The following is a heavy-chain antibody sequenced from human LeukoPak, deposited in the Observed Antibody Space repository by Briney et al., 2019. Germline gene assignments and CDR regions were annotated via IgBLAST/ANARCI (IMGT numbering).Heavy chain of an antibody. Sequence: ASVKVSCKDSRYTFTGYNIHWVRQAPGQGLEWMGRINPNSGGTNYAQKFQGRVTMTRDTSINTAYMEVSRLRSDDTAVYYCARDHLAAAGSGGWGQGTLVTV. CDR2: INPNSGGT. CDR3: ARDHLAAAGSGG. V-gene: IGHV1-2*06. D-gene: IGHD6-13*01. CDR1: RYTFTGYN. J-gene: IGHJ4*02.